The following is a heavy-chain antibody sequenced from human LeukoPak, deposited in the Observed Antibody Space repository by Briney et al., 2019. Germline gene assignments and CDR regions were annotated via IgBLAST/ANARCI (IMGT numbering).Heavy chain of an antibody. CDR3: ARGQYSGRGGYFDY. CDR1: GFTFSSYW. CDR2: INSDGSST. J-gene: IGHJ4*02. Sequence: GGSLRLSCAASGFTFSSYWMHWVRQAPGKGLVWVSRINSDGSSTSYADSVKGRFTISRDNAKNTLYLQMNSLRAEDTAVYYCARGQYSGRGGYFDYWGQGTLVTVSS. V-gene: IGHV3-74*01. D-gene: IGHD3-10*01.